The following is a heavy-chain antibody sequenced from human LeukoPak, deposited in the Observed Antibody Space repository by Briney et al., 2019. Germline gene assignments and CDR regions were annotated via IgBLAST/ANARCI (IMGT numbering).Heavy chain of an antibody. Sequence: ASVKVSCKASGYTFTSYGISWVRQAPGQGLEWMGWISAYNGNTNYAQKFQERVTITRDMSTSTAYMELSSLRSEDTAVYYCAADRTYYYGSGTVGGFDPWGQGTLVTVSS. J-gene: IGHJ5*02. CDR1: GYTFTSYG. D-gene: IGHD3-10*01. CDR3: AADRTYYYGSGTVGGFDP. CDR2: ISAYNGNT. V-gene: IGHV1-18*01.